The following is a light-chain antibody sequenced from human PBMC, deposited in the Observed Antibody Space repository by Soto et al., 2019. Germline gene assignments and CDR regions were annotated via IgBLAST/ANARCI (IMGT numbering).Light chain of an antibody. CDR1: QSLLHSNGYNY. J-gene: IGKJ5*01. Sequence: DIVMTQSPLSLPVTPGEPASISCRSSQSLLHSNGYNYLDWYLQKPGQSPQLLIYLGSNRASGVPDRFRGSGSGTDFTLKISRVEAEDVGVHYCMQALQTPPITFGQGTRLEIK. CDR3: MQALQTPPIT. V-gene: IGKV2-28*01. CDR2: LGS.